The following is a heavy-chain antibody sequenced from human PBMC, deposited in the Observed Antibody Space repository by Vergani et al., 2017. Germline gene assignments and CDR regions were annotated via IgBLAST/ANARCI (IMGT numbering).Heavy chain of an antibody. CDR3: ASDYYYDSSGYQGGYFDY. J-gene: IGHJ4*02. CDR2: IIPIFGTA. CDR1: GGTFSSYA. V-gene: IGHV1-69*01. Sequence: QVQLVQSGAEVKKPGSSVKVYCKASGGTFSSYAISWVRQAPGKGLEWMGGIIPIFGTANYAQKFKGRVTITADESTSTAYMELSSLRSEDTAVYYCASDYYYDSSGYQGGYFDYWGQGTLVTVSS. D-gene: IGHD3-22*01.